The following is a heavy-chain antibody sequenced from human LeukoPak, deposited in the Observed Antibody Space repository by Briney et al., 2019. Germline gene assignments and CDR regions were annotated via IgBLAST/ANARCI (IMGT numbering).Heavy chain of an antibody. CDR2: ISPYNSNT. D-gene: IGHD2-8*01. Sequence: GASVKGSCKTSGYTFTSYDISWVRQAPGQGLEWMGWISPYNSNTNYAQKRQGRVTMTPDTSTNTAYMDLRSLRSDDTAVYYCARAPYCTNGVCSFDYWGQGTLVTVSS. CDR1: GYTFTSYD. V-gene: IGHV1-18*01. J-gene: IGHJ4*02. CDR3: ARAPYCTNGVCSFDY.